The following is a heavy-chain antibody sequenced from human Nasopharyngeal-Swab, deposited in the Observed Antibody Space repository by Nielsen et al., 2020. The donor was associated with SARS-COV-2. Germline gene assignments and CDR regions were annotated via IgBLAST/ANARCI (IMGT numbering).Heavy chain of an antibody. Sequence: GGSLRLSCAASGLTFSSYSMNWVRQAPGKGLEWVSYISSSSSTIYYADSVKGRFTISRDNAKNSLYLQMNSLRDEDTAVYYCARGPRNYYDSSGYSTYYYGMDVWGQGTTVTVSS. CDR3: ARGPRNYYDSSGYSTYYYGMDV. J-gene: IGHJ6*02. V-gene: IGHV3-48*02. D-gene: IGHD3-22*01. CDR1: GLTFSSYS. CDR2: ISSSSSTI.